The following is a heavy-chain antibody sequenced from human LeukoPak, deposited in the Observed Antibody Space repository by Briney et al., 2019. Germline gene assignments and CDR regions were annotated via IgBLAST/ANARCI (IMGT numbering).Heavy chain of an antibody. J-gene: IGHJ5*02. V-gene: IGHV3-74*01. Sequence: PGGSLRLSCAASGFTFSSYWMHWVRQVPGKGLVWVARINGDGSNIAYADSVRGRFTISRDNAKNTLYLEMSSLRAEDTAVYYCARGVIWFGESPKNWLGPDPWGQGTPVTVSS. CDR2: INGDGSNI. CDR1: GFTFSSYW. D-gene: IGHD3-10*01. CDR3: ARGVIWFGESPKNWLGPDP.